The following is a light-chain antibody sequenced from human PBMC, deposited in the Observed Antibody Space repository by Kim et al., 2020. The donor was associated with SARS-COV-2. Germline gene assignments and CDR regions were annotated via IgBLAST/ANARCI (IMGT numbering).Light chain of an antibody. CDR3: LQHSTYPIT. CDR2: GAS. Sequence: ASVGERVTICRRRRKVIRNDVGWQQKNRGRATKRMIDGASSLQSGVPSRCSGSGSGTEFTLTITSVKPEDVANYFCLQHSTYPITFGQGTRVEIK. J-gene: IGKJ5*01. V-gene: IGKV1-17*01. CDR1: KVIRND.